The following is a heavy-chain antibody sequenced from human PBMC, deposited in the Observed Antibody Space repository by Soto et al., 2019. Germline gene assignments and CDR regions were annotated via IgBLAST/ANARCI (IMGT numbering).Heavy chain of an antibody. V-gene: IGHV3-33*01. Sequence: QVQLVESGGGVVQPGRSLRLSCAASGFTFSSYGMHWVRQAPGKGLEWVAVIWYDGSNKYYADSVKGRFTISRDNSKNTLYLQMNSLRADDTAVYYCARVKAAAGAFDYWGQGTLVTVSS. J-gene: IGHJ4*02. CDR1: GFTFSSYG. D-gene: IGHD6-13*01. CDR2: IWYDGSNK. CDR3: ARVKAAAGAFDY.